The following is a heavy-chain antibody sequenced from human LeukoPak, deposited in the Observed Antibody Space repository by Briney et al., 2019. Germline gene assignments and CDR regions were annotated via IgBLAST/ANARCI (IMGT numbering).Heavy chain of an antibody. J-gene: IGHJ4*02. CDR3: ARGSYDYDY. V-gene: IGHV4-39*07. Sequence: SETLSLTCTVSGGSISSSGYYWGWIRQPPGKGLEWIGNIFYSGSTYYSPSLKSRVTISLDTSRNQFSLKLTSVTAADTAVYYCARGSYDYDYWGQGTLVTVSS. CDR1: GGSISSSGYY. D-gene: IGHD5-12*01. CDR2: IFYSGST.